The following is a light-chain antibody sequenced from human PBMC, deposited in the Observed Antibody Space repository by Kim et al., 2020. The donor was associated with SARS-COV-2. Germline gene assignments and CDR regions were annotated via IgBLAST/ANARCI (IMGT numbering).Light chain of an antibody. CDR2: GNS. Sequence: RVTISCTGSSSNIGTGYEVHWYQHLPGTAPKLLIYGNSNRPSGVPDRFSGSKSGTSASLAITGLQAEDEGDYYCQSYDNSLSGSLFGGGTKVTVL. V-gene: IGLV1-40*01. J-gene: IGLJ2*01. CDR3: QSYDNSLSGSL. CDR1: SSNIGTGYE.